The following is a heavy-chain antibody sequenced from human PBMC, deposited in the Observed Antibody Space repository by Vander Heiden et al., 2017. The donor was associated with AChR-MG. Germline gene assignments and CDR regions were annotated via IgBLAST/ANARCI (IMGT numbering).Heavy chain of an antibody. Sequence: QVQLQVSGPGLVKPSETLSLTCTVSGGSISSYYCIGIRQPPGKGLEWIGYIYYSGSTNYTPSLKSRVTISVDTSKSQYSLKLSSVTAADPAVYYCAGYGSGSFSRTFGDNWFDPWGQGTLVTVSS. CDR1: GGSISSYY. V-gene: IGHV4-59*08. CDR2: IYYSGST. D-gene: IGHD3-10*01. CDR3: AGYGSGSFSRTFGDNWFDP. J-gene: IGHJ5*02.